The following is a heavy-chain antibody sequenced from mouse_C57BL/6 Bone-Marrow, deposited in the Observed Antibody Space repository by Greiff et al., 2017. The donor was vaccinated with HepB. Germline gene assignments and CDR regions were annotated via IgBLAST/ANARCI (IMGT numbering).Heavy chain of an antibody. CDR2: ISSGGSYT. Sequence: EVKLMESGGDLVKPGGSLKLSCAASGFTFSSYGMSWVRQTPDKRLEWVATISSGGSYTYYPDSVKGRFTISRDNAKNTLYLQMSSLKSEDTAMYYCARPITTVVATDWYFDVCGKGTTVTVSS. J-gene: IGHJ1*03. D-gene: IGHD1-1*01. V-gene: IGHV5-6*01. CDR3: ARPITTVVATDWYFDV. CDR1: GFTFSSYG.